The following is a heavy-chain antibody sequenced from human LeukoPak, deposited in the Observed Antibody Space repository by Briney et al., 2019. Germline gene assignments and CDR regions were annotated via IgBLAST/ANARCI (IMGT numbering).Heavy chain of an antibody. V-gene: IGHV3-11*04. CDR2: ISNDSVDK. CDR3: ARRDWVPGAVRAFDI. D-gene: IGHD3-3*01. Sequence: PGGSLRLSCVGSGFRFSDYYMSWIRQAPGKGLEGVSYISNDSVDKYYVDSVRGRFTISRDNAKKSMYLQMSGLRVEDTAVYYCARRDWVPGAVRAFDIWGQGTMVTVSS. J-gene: IGHJ3*02. CDR1: GFRFSDYY.